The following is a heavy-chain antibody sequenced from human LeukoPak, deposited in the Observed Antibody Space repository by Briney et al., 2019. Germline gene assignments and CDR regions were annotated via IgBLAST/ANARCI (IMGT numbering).Heavy chain of an antibody. CDR1: GYSISSGYY. V-gene: IGHV4-38-2*01. J-gene: IGHJ5*02. Sequence: SETLSLTCAVSGYSISSGYYWGWIRQPPGKGLEWIGSIYHSGSTYYNPSLKSRVTISVDTSKNQFSLKLSTVTAADTAVYYCARAGFYDFWSGYYLGNWFDPWGQGTLVTVSS. CDR2: IYHSGST. CDR3: ARAGFYDFWSGYYLGNWFDP. D-gene: IGHD3-3*01.